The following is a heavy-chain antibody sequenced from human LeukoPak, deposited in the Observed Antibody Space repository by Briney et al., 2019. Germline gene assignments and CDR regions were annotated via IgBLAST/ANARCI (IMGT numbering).Heavy chain of an antibody. CDR1: GFTFNTYG. J-gene: IGHJ4*02. Sequence: GGSLRLSCAASGFTFNTYGMHWVRQAPGKGLEWVAVISYDGSDKYYADSVKGRFTISRDNSKNTLYLQMNSLRAEDTAVYYCARDLGKIGGNSSPFDYWGQGTLVTVSS. CDR2: ISYDGSDK. D-gene: IGHD4-23*01. V-gene: IGHV3-30*03. CDR3: ARDLGKIGGNSSPFDY.